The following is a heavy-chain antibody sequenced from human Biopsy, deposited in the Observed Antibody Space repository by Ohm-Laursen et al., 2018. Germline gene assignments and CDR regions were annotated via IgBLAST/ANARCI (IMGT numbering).Heavy chain of an antibody. Sequence: TLSLTCTVSGDSISSDYYWTWIRQDPEEGLEWIANMHHSGPTYTYYNPSLKSRVDISVEVSKNQFSLKVSSVTAADTAVYFCTRKPNSLYYFDHWGQGTLVTVSS. CDR2: MHHSGPT. CDR1: GDSISSDYY. CDR3: TRKPNSLYYFDH. D-gene: IGHD1-14*01. V-gene: IGHV4-31*03. J-gene: IGHJ4*02.